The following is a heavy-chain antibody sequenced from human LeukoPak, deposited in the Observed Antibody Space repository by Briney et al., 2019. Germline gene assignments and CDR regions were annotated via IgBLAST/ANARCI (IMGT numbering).Heavy chain of an antibody. J-gene: IGHJ5*02. D-gene: IGHD2-15*01. V-gene: IGHV3-30*18. CDR2: ISYDGSNK. CDR3: AKDRRRYCSGGSCYELFT. Sequence: TGGSLRLSCAASGFTFSSYGMPWVRQAPGKGLEWVAVISYDGSNKYYADSVKGRFTISRDNSKNTLYLQMNSLRAEDTAVYYCAKDRRRYCSGGSCYELFTWGQGTLVTVSS. CDR1: GFTFSSYG.